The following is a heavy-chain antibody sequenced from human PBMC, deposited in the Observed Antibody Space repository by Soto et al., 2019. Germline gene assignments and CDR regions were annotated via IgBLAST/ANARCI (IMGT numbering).Heavy chain of an antibody. Sequence: EVQLLESGGGLVQPGGSLRLYCAASGFPLSTYGMTWVRQAPGKGLEWVSAITGTGGNTYDVDSVKGRFTSSRDNSKNMLYLQVHSLRVEDTAVYYCARIRGYWYGLDVWGQGTRVTVSS. CDR3: ARIRGYWYGLDV. CDR1: GFPLSTYG. V-gene: IGHV3-23*01. CDR2: ITGTGGNT. J-gene: IGHJ6*02.